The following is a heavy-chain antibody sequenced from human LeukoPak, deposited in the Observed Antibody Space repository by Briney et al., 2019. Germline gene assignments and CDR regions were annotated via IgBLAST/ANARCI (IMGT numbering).Heavy chain of an antibody. CDR2: TWFDGRSK. CDR1: GVSLSSHG. J-gene: IGHJ4*02. V-gene: IGHV3-33*01. Sequence: GRSLRLSCVVSGVSLSSHGMHWVRQAPGKRLEWLTFTWFDGRSKYYADSVKGRFSVSRDNSKNTVYLQIDSLRVEDTAVYYCARDRGNDYFDSWGQGTLVTVSS. CDR3: ARDRGNDYFDS.